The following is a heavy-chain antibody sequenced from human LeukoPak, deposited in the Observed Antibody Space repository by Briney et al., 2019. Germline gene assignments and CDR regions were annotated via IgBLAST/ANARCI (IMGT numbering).Heavy chain of an antibody. CDR1: VGSISGYY. D-gene: IGHD2-15*01. V-gene: IGHV4-59*01. CDR3: ARVASFYYYYMDV. CDR2: IYYSGST. J-gene: IGHJ6*03. Sequence: PSQTLSLTCTVSVGSISGYYWSWIRQPPRKGLEWIGYIYYSGSTNYNPSLKSRVTISVDTSKNQFSLKLSSVTAADTAVYYCARVASFYYYYMDVWAKGTTVTVSS.